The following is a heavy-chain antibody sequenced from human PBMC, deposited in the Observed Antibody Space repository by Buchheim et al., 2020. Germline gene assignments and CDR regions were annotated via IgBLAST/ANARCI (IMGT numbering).Heavy chain of an antibody. CDR2: ISSSSSTI. D-gene: IGHD4-17*01. Sequence: EVQLVESGGGLVQPGGSLRLSCAASGFTFSSNSMNWVRQAPGKGLEWLSHISSSSSTIYYTDSVKGRFTISRDNAKNSLYLPMNSLRAEDTVVYYCARGARGDYVSYYGMDVWGQGTT. CDR3: ARGARGDYVSYYGMDV. CDR1: GFTFSSNS. J-gene: IGHJ6*02. V-gene: IGHV3-48*01.